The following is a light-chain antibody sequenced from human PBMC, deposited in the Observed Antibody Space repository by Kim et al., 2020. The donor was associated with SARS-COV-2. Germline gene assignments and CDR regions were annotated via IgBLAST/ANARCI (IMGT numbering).Light chain of an antibody. V-gene: IGLV2-14*03. CDR3: SSYTSSSTGWV. CDR2: DVS. CDR1: SSDVGGYNY. J-gene: IGLJ3*02. Sequence: QSITISCTGTSSDVGGYNYVAWYQQHPGKAPKLMIYDVSNRPSGVSNRFSGSKSGNTASLTISGLQAEDEADYYCSSYTSSSTGWVFGGGTKLTVL.